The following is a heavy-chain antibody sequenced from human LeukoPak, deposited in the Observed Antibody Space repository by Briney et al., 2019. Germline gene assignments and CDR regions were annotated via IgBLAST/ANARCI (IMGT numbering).Heavy chain of an antibody. CDR3: AKGWSYFLDN. D-gene: IGHD6-13*01. V-gene: IGHV3-23*01. J-gene: IGHJ4*02. CDR1: GFTFTNYA. CDR2: ISESGGST. Sequence: GGSLRLSCAASGFTFTNYAMSWVRRAPGKGLEWVSTISESGGSTNYADSVKGRFTISRDNSKNTLYLQMNSLRAEDTALYYCAKGWSYFLDNWGQGTLVTVSS.